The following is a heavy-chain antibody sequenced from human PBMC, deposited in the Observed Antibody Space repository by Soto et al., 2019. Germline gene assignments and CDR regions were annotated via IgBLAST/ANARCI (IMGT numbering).Heavy chain of an antibody. J-gene: IGHJ5*02. CDR3: ARAIVLPGIVVVVAATWFDP. Sequence: PSETLSLTCTVSGGSISSYYWSWIRQPPGKGLEWIGYIHYSGSTNYNPSLKSRVTISVDTSKNQFSLKLSSVTAADTAVYYCARAIVLPGIVVVVAATWFDPWGQGTLVTVSS. V-gene: IGHV4-59*01. D-gene: IGHD2-15*01. CDR1: GGSISSYY. CDR2: IHYSGST.